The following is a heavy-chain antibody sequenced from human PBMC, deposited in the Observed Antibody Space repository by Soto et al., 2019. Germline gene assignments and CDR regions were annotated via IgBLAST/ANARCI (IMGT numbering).Heavy chain of an antibody. Sequence: QLQLQESGPRLVKPSETLSLTCTVSGGSITSRHYYWGCIRQPPGKGLEWIGTIYYSGTTSYDPSLKSRVTISADTSKNQFSLRLSSVTAADTAVYYCARHGPTWVAKVLYFDYWGQGALVTVS. J-gene: IGHJ4*02. CDR1: GGSITSRHYY. V-gene: IGHV4-39*01. CDR2: IYYSGTT. D-gene: IGHD7-27*01. CDR3: ARHGPTWVAKVLYFDY.